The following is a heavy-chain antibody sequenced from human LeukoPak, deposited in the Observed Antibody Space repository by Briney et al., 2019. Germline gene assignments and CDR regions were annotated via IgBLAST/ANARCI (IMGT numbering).Heavy chain of an antibody. V-gene: IGHV1-18*01. CDR2: ISSNNRAT. CDR1: GYTFTSYG. D-gene: IGHD3-10*01. J-gene: IGHJ4*02. CDR3: ARGAYYGGFDY. Sequence: DTLKVSCKASGYTFTSYGITWVRQAPGQGVEWMGWISSNNRATKYAQKVQGRVTVTPDTSTSTANMELRSLSLDDTAVYYCARGAYYGGFDYWGQGTLVT.